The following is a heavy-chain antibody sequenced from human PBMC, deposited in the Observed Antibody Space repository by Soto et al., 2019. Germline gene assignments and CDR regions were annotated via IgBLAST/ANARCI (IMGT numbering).Heavy chain of an antibody. Sequence: LGESLKISCQGSGYTFATYWVGWVRQMPGKGLEWMGIIYPGDFDTRYSPSFQGQVTISADKSISTAYLQWNSLKASDTAIYYCARARDSSSSFYFDSWGQGTLVTVSS. J-gene: IGHJ4*02. V-gene: IGHV5-51*01. CDR3: ARARDSSSSFYFDS. CDR1: GYTFATYW. CDR2: IYPGDFDT. D-gene: IGHD6-13*01.